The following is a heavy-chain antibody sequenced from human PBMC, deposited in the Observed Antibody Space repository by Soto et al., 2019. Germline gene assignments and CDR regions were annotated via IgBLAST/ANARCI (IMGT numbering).Heavy chain of an antibody. CDR1: GGSVSSVSYY. V-gene: IGHV4-61*01. D-gene: IGHD3-10*01. Sequence: PAGTLSLTCTFSGGSVSSVSYYWSWIRQPPGKGLEWIGSIYYSGSTNYNPSLKSRVTISVDTSKNQFSLKLSSVTAADTAVYYCGTGYGSNKFDCWGQGTLVTVSS. CDR3: GTGYGSNKFDC. J-gene: IGHJ4*02. CDR2: IYYSGST.